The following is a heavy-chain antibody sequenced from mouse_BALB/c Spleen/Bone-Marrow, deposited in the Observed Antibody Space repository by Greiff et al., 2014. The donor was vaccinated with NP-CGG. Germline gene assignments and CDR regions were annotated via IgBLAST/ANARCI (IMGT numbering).Heavy chain of an antibody. CDR3: ARSLYYRYDFFDY. Sequence: EVMLVESGGGLVQPGGSRKLSCAASGFTFSSFGMHWVRQAPGKGLEWVAYISSGSSTIYYADTVKGRFTISRDNPKNTLFLQMTSLRSEDTAMYYCARSLYYRYDFFDYWGQGTTLTVSS. D-gene: IGHD2-14*01. V-gene: IGHV5-17*02. J-gene: IGHJ2*01. CDR2: ISSGSSTI. CDR1: GFTFSSFG.